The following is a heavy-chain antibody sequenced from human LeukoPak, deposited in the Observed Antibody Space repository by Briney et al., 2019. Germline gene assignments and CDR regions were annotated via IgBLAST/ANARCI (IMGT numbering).Heavy chain of an antibody. D-gene: IGHD5-18*01. CDR1: GFTFSSYA. V-gene: IGHV3-30*04. CDR2: ISYDGSNK. CDR3: ARGWGIQLCDY. J-gene: IGHJ4*02. Sequence: PGRSLRLSCAASGFTFSSYAMHWVRQAPGKGLEWVAVISYDGSNKYYADSVKGRFTISRDNSKNTLYLQMNSLRAEDRAVYYCARGWGIQLCDYWGQGTLVTVSS.